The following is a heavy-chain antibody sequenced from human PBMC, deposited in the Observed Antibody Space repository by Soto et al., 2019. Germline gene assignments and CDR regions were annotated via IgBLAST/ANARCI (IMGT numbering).Heavy chain of an antibody. CDR2: VDPEDGET. CDR3: ATDGYRTKGFEL. CDR1: GCTLTELS. J-gene: IGHJ2*01. Sequence: GASVKVSCKVSGCTLTELSMHSLRQAPGKGLEWMGGVDPEDGETIYAQKFQGRVTMTEDTSTDTAYMERSSLRSEDTAVYYCATDGYRTKGFELWGRGTLVNVCS. V-gene: IGHV1-24*01. D-gene: IGHD6-13*01.